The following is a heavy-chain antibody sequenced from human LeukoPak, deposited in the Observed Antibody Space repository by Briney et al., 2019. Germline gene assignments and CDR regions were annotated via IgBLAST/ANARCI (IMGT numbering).Heavy chain of an antibody. V-gene: IGHV3-74*01. CDR1: GFTFSSCW. J-gene: IGHJ4*02. Sequence: PGGSLRLSCAASGFTFSSCWMHWVRQAPGKGLVWVSRINSDGSSTSYADSVKGRFTISRDNAKNTLYLQLNSLRAEDTAVYYCIRDLFDDYSLDYWGQGALVTVSS. CDR2: INSDGSST. D-gene: IGHD3-16*01. CDR3: IRDLFDDYSLDY.